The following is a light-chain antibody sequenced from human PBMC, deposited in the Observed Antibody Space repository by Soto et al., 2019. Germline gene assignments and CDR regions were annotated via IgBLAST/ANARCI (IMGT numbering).Light chain of an antibody. V-gene: IGKV1-5*01. CDR2: DAS. CDR1: QSINKW. CDR3: QQFNTSPWT. J-gene: IGKJ1*01. Sequence: DIQMTQSPSTLSASVGDIVTITCRASQSINKWLAWYQQKPGKAPQVLIWDASSLQRGVPSRFSGSGSGTEFTLTISSLQPDDFATYYCQQFNTSPWTFGQGTKVDIK.